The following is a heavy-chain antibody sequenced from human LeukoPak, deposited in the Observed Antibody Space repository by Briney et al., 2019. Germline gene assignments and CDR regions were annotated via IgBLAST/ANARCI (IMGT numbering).Heavy chain of an antibody. CDR1: GVSISSGGYS. CDR3: AREAGRAFDI. CDR2: IYHSGST. V-gene: IGHV4-30-2*01. J-gene: IGHJ3*02. Sequence: SETLSLTCAASGVSISSGGYSWSWIRQPPGKGLEWIGYIYHSGSTYYNPSLKSRVTISVDRSKNQFSLKLSSVTAADTAVYYCAREAGRAFDIWGQGTMVTVSS.